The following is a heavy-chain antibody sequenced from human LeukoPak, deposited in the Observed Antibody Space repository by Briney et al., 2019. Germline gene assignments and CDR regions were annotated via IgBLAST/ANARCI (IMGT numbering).Heavy chain of an antibody. CDR3: ARDMYYYDSSGYW. CDR2: ISYDGSNK. CDR1: ESTFSSYS. J-gene: IGHJ4*02. D-gene: IGHD3-22*01. Sequence: GGSLRLSCAASESTFSSYSMNWVRQAPGKGLEWVAVISYDGSNKYYADSVKGRFTISRDNSKNTLYLQMNSLRAEDTAVYYCARDMYYYDSSGYWGGQGTLVTVSS. V-gene: IGHV3-30*03.